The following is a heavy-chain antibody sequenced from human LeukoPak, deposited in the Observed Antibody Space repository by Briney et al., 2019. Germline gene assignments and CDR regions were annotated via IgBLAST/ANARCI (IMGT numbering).Heavy chain of an antibody. D-gene: IGHD6-19*01. CDR3: ARRAGYSSGWYGGNWFDP. CDR2: INHSGST. J-gene: IGHJ5*02. CDR1: GGSFSGYY. V-gene: IGHV4-34*01. Sequence: SETRSLTCAVYGGSFSGYYWSWIRQPPGKGPEWIGEINHSGSTNYNPSLKSRVTISVDTSKNQFSLKLSSVTAADTAVYYCARRAGYSSGWYGGNWFDPWGQGTLVTVSS.